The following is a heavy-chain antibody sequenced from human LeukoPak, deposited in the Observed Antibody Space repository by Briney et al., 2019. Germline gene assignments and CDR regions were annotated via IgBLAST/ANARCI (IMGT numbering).Heavy chain of an antibody. V-gene: IGHV1-2*02. J-gene: IGHJ4*02. CDR2: INPNSGGT. CDR3: ARDSEGVFDY. CDR1: GYTFTGYY. D-gene: IGHD3-16*01. Sequence: ASVNVSCKASGYTFTGYYMHWVRQAPGQGLEWMGWINPNSGGTNYAQKFQGRVTMTRHTSSSTAYMELSRLRSDNTAVYYCARDSEGVFDYWGQGTLVTVSS.